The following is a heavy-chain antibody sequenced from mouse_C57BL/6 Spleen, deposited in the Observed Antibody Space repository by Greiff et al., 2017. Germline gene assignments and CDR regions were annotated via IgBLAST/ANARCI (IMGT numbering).Heavy chain of an antibody. CDR2: IDPSDSYT. CDR1: GYTFTSYW. J-gene: IGHJ2*01. Sequence: QVQLQQPGAELVKPGASVKLSCKASGYTFTSYWMQWVKQRPGQGLEWIGEIDPSDSYTNYNQKFKGKATLTVDTSSSTAYMQLSSLTSEDSAVYDCARGGSYYGSSFDYWGQGTTLTVSS. CDR3: ARGGSYYGSSFDY. D-gene: IGHD1-1*01. V-gene: IGHV1-50*01.